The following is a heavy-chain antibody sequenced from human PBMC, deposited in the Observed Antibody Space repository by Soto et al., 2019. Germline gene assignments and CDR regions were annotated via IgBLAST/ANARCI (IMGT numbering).Heavy chain of an antibody. CDR2: IIPIFGTA. V-gene: IGHV1-69*13. D-gene: IGHD3-22*01. J-gene: IGHJ4*02. CDR3: ARVDSSAEAFDY. Sequence: SVKVSCKASGGTFSSYAISWVRQAPGQGLEWMGGIIPIFGTANYAQKFQGRVTITADESTSTAYMELSSLRSDDTAVYYCARVDSSAEAFDYWGQGTLVTVSS. CDR1: GGTFSSYA.